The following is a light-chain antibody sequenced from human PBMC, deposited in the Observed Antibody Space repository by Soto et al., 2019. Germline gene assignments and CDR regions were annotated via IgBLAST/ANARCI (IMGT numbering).Light chain of an antibody. CDR2: EVS. CDR3: CPYAGSSTPLI. Sequence: QSVLTQPASVSGSHGQSITISCTGTSSDVGSYNLVSWYQQHPGKAPKLMIYEVSKRPSGVSNRFSGSKSGNTASLTISGFQAEDEAVYFFCPYAGSSTPLIFGTGTKVTVL. CDR1: SSDVGSYNL. V-gene: IGLV2-23*02. J-gene: IGLJ1*01.